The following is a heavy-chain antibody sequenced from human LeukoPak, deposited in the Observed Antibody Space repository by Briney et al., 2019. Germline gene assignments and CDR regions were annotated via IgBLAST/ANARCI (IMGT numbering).Heavy chain of an antibody. D-gene: IGHD6-19*01. CDR2: IKQDGSEK. CDR3: ARSPYTSGWYGVGY. Sequence: GGSLRLSCAASGFTFSSHWTSWVRQAPGKGLEWVANIKQDGSEKYYVDSVKGRFTISRDNAKNSLCLQLNSLRAEDTAVYYCARSPYTSGWYGVGYWGQGTLVTVSS. V-gene: IGHV3-7*01. CDR1: GFTFSSHW. J-gene: IGHJ4*02.